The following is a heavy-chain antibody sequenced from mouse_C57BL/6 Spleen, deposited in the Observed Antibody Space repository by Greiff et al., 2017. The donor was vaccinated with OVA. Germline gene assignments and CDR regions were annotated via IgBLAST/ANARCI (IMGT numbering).Heavy chain of an antibody. V-gene: IGHV1-19*01. CDR2: INPYNGGT. Sequence: VQLQQSGPVLVKPGASVKMSCKASGYTFTDYSMNWVKQSHGQGLEWIGVINPYNGGTSYNQKFKGKATLTVDKSSSTAYMELNSLTSEDSAVYYCARGPFDYWGQGTTLTVSS. CDR1: GYTFTDYS. J-gene: IGHJ2*01. CDR3: ARGPFDY.